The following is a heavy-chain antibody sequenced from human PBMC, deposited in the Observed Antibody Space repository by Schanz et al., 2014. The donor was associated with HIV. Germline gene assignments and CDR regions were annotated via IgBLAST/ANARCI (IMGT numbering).Heavy chain of an antibody. V-gene: IGHV1-18*01. Sequence: QVQLVQSGAEVKKPGASVKVSCKASGYTFNSYGIVWVRQAPGQGLEWMEWINTYNGNTNYAQKFQGRVTMTRDTSTTTVYMELRSLRSDDRAVYYCARDPEGIAAAGSDYWGQGTLVTVSS. CDR1: GYTFNSYG. CDR3: ARDPEGIAAAGSDY. CDR2: INTYNGNT. D-gene: IGHD6-13*01. J-gene: IGHJ4*02.